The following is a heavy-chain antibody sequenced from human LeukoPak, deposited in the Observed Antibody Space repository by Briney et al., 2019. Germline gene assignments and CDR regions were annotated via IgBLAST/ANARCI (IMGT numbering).Heavy chain of an antibody. D-gene: IGHD1-1*01. Sequence: ASVKVSCKASGYTFTGYYMHWARQAPGQGLEWMGWINPNSGGTNYAQKFQGRVTMTRDTSISTAYMELSRLRSDDTAVYYCARPYNWNADYMDVWGKGTTVTVSS. J-gene: IGHJ6*03. CDR1: GYTFTGYY. CDR3: ARPYNWNADYMDV. V-gene: IGHV1-2*02. CDR2: INPNSGGT.